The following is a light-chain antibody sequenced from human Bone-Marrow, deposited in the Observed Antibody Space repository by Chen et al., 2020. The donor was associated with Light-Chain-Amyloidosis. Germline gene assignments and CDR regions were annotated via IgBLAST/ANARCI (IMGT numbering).Light chain of an antibody. CDR1: QRLLYSNGVTY. CDR2: EAF. V-gene: IGKV2D-29*01. Sequence: VMTETPLSLSVPPGQPASIACKSRQRLLYSNGVTYLYWFLQKPGQPPQLLIYEAFNRFSGVPHMFSGSGAGTDFTLKISRVEAEDVGTYYCMQSIHRRTFGQGTKVEIK. J-gene: IGKJ1*01. CDR3: MQSIHRRT.